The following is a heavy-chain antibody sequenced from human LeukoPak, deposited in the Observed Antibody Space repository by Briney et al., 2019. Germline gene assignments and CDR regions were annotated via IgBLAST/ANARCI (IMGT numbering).Heavy chain of an antibody. V-gene: IGHV3-66*04. CDR3: ARHDYGGYYYYGMDV. D-gene: IGHD4-17*01. CDR1: GFTVSSNY. CDR2: IYSGGST. Sequence: GGSLRLSCAASGFTVSSNYMSWVRQAPGKGLEWVSVIYSGGSTYYADSVKGGFTISRDNSKNTLYLQMNSLRAEDTAVYYCARHDYGGYYYYGMDVWGQGTTVTVSS. J-gene: IGHJ6*02.